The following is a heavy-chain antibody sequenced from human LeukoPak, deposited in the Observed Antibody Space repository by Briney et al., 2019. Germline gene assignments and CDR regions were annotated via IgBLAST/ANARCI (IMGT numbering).Heavy chain of an antibody. D-gene: IGHD5-24*01. V-gene: IGHV4-34*01. CDR2: INHSGST. Sequence: PSETLSLTCAVYGGSFSGYYWSWIRQPPGKGLEWIGEINHSGSTNYNPSLKSRVTISVDTSKNQFSLKLSSVTAADTAVYYCARVERWLRYAFDIWGQGTMVTVSS. CDR1: GGSFSGYY. J-gene: IGHJ3*02. CDR3: ARVERWLRYAFDI.